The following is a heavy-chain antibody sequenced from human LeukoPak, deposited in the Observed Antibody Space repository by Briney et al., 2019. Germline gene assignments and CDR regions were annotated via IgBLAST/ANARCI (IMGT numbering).Heavy chain of an antibody. CDR3: ARGGLAVAVFDY. J-gene: IGHJ4*02. CDR2: IYYSGST. CDR1: GGSISSYY. V-gene: IGHV4-59*01. Sequence: PSETLSLTCTVSGGSISSYYWSWIRQPPGKGLERIGYIYYSGSTNYNPSLKSRVTISVDTSKNQFSLKLSSVTAADTAVYYCARGGLAVAVFDYWGQGTLVTVSS. D-gene: IGHD6-19*01.